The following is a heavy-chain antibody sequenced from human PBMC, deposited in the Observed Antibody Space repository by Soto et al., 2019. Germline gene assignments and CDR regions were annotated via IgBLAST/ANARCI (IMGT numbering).Heavy chain of an antibody. D-gene: IGHD6-19*01. J-gene: IGHJ6*02. V-gene: IGHV1-46*01. Sequence: QVQLVQSGAEVKKPGASVKVSCKASGYTFTSYYMHWVRQAPGQGLEWMGIINPSGGSTSYAQKFQGRVTMTRDTSTSTVYMELSSLRSEDTAVYYCASSNPGIAVAGTLTGGMDVWGQGTTVTVSS. CDR3: ASSNPGIAVAGTLTGGMDV. CDR2: INPSGGST. CDR1: GYTFTSYY.